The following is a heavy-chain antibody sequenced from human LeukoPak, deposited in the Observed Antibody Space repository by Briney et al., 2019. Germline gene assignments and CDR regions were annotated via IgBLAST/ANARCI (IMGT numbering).Heavy chain of an antibody. CDR2: ISSSGRT. J-gene: IGHJ4*02. Sequence: PSETLSLTCTVSGASISYSNYYWAWIRQPPGKGLDWIGNISSSGRTHYNPSLKSRVTISVDTSKNQFSLKLSSVTAADTAVYYCARHRYALLYYFDYWGQGTLVTVSS. CDR3: ARHRYALLYYFDY. CDR1: GASISYSNYY. D-gene: IGHD3-10*01. V-gene: IGHV4-39*01.